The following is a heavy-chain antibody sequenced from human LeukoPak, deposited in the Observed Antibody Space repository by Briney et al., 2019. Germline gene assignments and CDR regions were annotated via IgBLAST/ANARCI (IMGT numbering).Heavy chain of an antibody. V-gene: IGHV3-53*01. CDR2: IYSGGST. CDR3: ARGSSSSRSDALDY. J-gene: IGHJ4*02. Sequence: PGGSLRLSCAASGFTVRSNYMSWDRQAPGMGREWVSVIYSGGSTYYADSVKGRFTISRDNSKNTLYLQMNSLRAEDTAVYYCARGSSSSRSDALDYWGQGTLVTVSS. CDR1: GFTVRSNY. D-gene: IGHD2-15*01.